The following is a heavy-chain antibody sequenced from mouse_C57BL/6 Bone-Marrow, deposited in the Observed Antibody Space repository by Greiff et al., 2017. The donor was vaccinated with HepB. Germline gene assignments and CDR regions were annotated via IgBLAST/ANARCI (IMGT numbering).Heavy chain of an antibody. CDR3: TRDALLFAY. CDR2: ISSGGDYI. D-gene: IGHD6-5*01. V-gene: IGHV5-9-1*02. CDR1: GFTFSSYA. Sequence: DVMLVESGEGLVKPGGSLKLSCAASGFTFSSYAMSWVRQTPEKRLEWVAYISSGGDYIYYADTVKGRFTISRHHARNTLYLQMSSLKSEDTAMYYCTRDALLFAYWGQGTLVTVSA. J-gene: IGHJ3*01.